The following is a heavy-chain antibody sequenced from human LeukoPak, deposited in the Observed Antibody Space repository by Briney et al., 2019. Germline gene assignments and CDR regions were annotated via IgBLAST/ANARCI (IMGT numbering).Heavy chain of an antibody. V-gene: IGHV1-46*01. Sequence: GASMKVSCKASGYTFTSYYMHWVRQAPGQGLEWMGIINPSGGSTSYAQKFQGRVTMTRDMSTSTVYMELSSLRSEDTAVYYCARGTGGEWLIQSGFDYWGQGTLVTVSS. CDR1: GYTFTSYY. CDR3: ARGTGGEWLIQSGFDY. D-gene: IGHD6-19*01. J-gene: IGHJ4*02. CDR2: INPSGGST.